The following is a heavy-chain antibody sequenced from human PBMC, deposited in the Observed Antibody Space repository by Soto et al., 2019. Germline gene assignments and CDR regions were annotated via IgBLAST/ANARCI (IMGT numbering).Heavy chain of an antibody. CDR2: ISYDGSNK. V-gene: IGHV3-30*18. CDR3: AKASIGVNYYYYGMDV. Sequence: HPGGSLRLSCAASGFTFSSYGMHWVRQAPGKGLEWVAVISYDGSNKYYADSVKGRFTISRDNSKNTLYLQMNSLRAEDTAVYYCAKASIGVNYYYYGMDVWGQGTTVTVSS. J-gene: IGHJ6*02. CDR1: GFTFSSYG. D-gene: IGHD3-10*01.